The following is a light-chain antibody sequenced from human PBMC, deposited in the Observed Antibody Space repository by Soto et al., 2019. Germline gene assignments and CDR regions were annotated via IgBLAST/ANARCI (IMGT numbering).Light chain of an antibody. J-gene: IGLJ1*01. CDR1: SSDVGGYNY. CDR2: DVS. CDR3: SSYTTSNTRQIV. Sequence: QSVRTQPASVSGSPVQSITISCTGTSSDVGGYNYVSWYQHHPGKAPKLLIYDVSNRPSGISNRFSGSKSDNTASLTISGLQPEDEADYYCSSYTTSNTRQIVFGTGTKVTVL. V-gene: IGLV2-14*03.